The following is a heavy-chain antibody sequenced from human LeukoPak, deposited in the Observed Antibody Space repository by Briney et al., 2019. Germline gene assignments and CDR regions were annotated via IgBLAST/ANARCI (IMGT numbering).Heavy chain of an antibody. CDR2: ISAYNGNT. CDR1: GYTFTSYA. CDR3: ARDHVVRFGEFNDY. J-gene: IGHJ4*02. V-gene: IGHV1-18*01. D-gene: IGHD3-10*01. Sequence: ASVKVSCKASGYTFTSYAMNWVRQAPGQGLEWMGWISAYNGNTNYAQKLQGRVTMTTDTSTSTAYMELRSLRSDDTAVYYCARDHVVRFGEFNDYWGQGTLVTVSS.